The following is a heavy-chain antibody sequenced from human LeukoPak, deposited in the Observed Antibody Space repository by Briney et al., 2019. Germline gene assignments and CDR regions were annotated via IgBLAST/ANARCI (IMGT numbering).Heavy chain of an antibody. V-gene: IGHV3-21*04. Sequence: SGGSLRLSCAASGSTFSSYSMNWVRQAPGKALEWVSSISSSSSYICYADSVKGRFTISRDNAKNSLYLQMSSLRSEDTAVYYCASSMPKRGYSNSPDDNWFDPWGQGTLVTASS. CDR2: ISSSSSYI. CDR3: ASSMPKRGYSNSPDDNWFDP. CDR1: GSTFSSYS. D-gene: IGHD4-4*01. J-gene: IGHJ5*02.